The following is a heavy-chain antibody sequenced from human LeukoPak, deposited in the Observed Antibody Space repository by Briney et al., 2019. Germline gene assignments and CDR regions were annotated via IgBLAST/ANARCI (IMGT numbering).Heavy chain of an antibody. J-gene: IGHJ4*02. D-gene: IGHD1-14*01. Sequence: GGSLRLSCAASGFAFSSYGMSWVRQAPGKGLEWVSTISNSDGSTYYADSVKGRFSISRDNSENTLYLQMNSLRAEDTAVYYCAKATGYLLWGQGTLVTVSS. CDR2: ISNSDGST. CDR1: GFAFSSYG. V-gene: IGHV3-23*01. CDR3: AKATGYLL.